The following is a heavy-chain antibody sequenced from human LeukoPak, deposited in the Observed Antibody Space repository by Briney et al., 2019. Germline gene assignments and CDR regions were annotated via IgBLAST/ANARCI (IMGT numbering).Heavy chain of an antibody. CDR2: ISWNSGSI. D-gene: IGHD6-6*01. CDR1: GFTFDDYA. J-gene: IGHJ4*02. V-gene: IGHV3-9*01. CDR3: AKEARPEYYFDY. Sequence: GGSLRLSCAASGFTFDDYAMHWVRQAPGKGLEWVSGISWNSGSIGYADSVKGRFTISRDNAKNSLYLQMNSLRAEDTALYYCAKEARPEYYFDYWGQGTLVTVSS.